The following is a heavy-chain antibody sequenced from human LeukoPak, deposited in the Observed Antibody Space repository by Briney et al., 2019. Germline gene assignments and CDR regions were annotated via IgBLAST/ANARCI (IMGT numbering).Heavy chain of an antibody. CDR2: IWYDGSNK. Sequence: PGGSLRLSCAASGFTFRSHGMHWVRQAPGKGLEWVAVIWYDGSNKYYADSVKGRFTISRDNSKNTLYLEMNSLRAEDTAVYYCAGDRRGSENYHYFDYWGQGTLVTVSS. J-gene: IGHJ4*02. CDR3: AGDRRGSENYHYFDY. D-gene: IGHD3-10*01. CDR1: GFTFRSHG. V-gene: IGHV3-33*01.